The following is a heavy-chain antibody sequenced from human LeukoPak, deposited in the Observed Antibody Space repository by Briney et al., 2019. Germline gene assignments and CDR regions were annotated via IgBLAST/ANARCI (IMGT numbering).Heavy chain of an antibody. J-gene: IGHJ5*02. CDR3: ARGSDSSGYYHLNWFDP. D-gene: IGHD3-22*01. Sequence: ASVKVSCKASGYSFTTYLVHWVRQAPGQGLEWMGIINPSGGSTSYAQKFQGRVTMTRDTSTSTVYMELSSLRSEDTAVYYCARGSDSSGYYHLNWFDPWGQGTLVTVSS. CDR1: GYSFTTYL. CDR2: INPSGGST. V-gene: IGHV1-46*01.